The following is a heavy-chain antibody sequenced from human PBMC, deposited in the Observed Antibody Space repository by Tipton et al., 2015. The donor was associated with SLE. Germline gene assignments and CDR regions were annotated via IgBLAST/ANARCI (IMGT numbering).Heavy chain of an antibody. CDR2: IRYDGSDK. CDR3: ARSPVDYWNGYSA. V-gene: IGHV3-33*01. Sequence: SGFTFSDYGMHWVRQAPGKGLEWVAFIRYDGSDKDYTDSVKGRFTISRDNSKNSLYLQMNGLRAEDTAVYYCARSPVDYWNGYSAWGQGTLVAVSS. CDR1: GFTFSDYG. D-gene: IGHD3-3*01. J-gene: IGHJ4*02.